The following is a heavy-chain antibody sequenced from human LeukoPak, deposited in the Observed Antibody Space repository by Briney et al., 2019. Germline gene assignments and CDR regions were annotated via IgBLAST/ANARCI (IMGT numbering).Heavy chain of an antibody. CDR2: IIPIFGTA. CDR1: GGTFSSYA. J-gene: IGHJ6*03. V-gene: IGHV1-69*13. Sequence: ASVKVSCKXSGGTFSSYAISWVRQAPGQGLEWMGGIIPIFGTANYAQKFQGRVTITADESTSTAYMELSSLRSEDTAVYYCAEGRRVPAAAYYYYYMDVWGKGTTVTVSS. D-gene: IGHD2-2*01. CDR3: AEGRRVPAAAYYYYYMDV.